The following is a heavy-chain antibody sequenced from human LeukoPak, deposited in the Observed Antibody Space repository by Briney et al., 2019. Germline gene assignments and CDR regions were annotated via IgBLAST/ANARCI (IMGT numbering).Heavy chain of an antibody. Sequence: PGGSLRLSCAVSGFTFSSYSMSWVRQAPGKGLEWVSGISGSGGSTYYADSVKGRFTISRDNSKNALYLQMNSLRAEDTAVYYCAKDQGYYGSGSYYPYWGQGTLVTVSS. J-gene: IGHJ4*02. D-gene: IGHD3-10*01. CDR2: ISGSGGST. V-gene: IGHV3-23*01. CDR1: GFTFSSYS. CDR3: AKDQGYYGSGSYYPY.